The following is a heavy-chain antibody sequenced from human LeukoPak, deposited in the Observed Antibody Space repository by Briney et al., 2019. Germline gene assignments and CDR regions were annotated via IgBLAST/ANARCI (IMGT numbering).Heavy chain of an antibody. CDR2: IYYSGST. Sequence: SETLSLTCTVSGGSISSSSYYWGWIRQPPGKGLEWIGGIYYSGSTYYNPSLKSRVTISVDTSKNQFSLKLSSVTAADTAVYYCARGNIVVVPAAFGYMDVWGKGTTVTVSS. CDR1: GGSISSSSYY. CDR3: ARGNIVVVPAAFGYMDV. J-gene: IGHJ6*03. D-gene: IGHD2-2*01. V-gene: IGHV4-39*01.